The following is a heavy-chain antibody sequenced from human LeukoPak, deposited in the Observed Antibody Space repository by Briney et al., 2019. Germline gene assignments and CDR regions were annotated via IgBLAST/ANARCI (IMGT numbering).Heavy chain of an antibody. CDR1: GVSISSGGYY. J-gene: IGHJ1*01. D-gene: IGHD2-15*01. Sequence: SQTLSLTCTVSGVSISSGGYYWSWIRQHPGKGLEWIGHIYSSGSTNYNPSLQSRATISVDTSKTQFSLKLSSVTAADTAVYYCARDTPGGFQHWGQGTLVTVSS. CDR3: ARDTPGGFQH. V-gene: IGHV4-31*03. CDR2: IYSSGST.